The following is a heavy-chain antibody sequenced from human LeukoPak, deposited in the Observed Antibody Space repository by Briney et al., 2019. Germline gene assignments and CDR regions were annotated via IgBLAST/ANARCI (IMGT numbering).Heavy chain of an antibody. Sequence: GGSLRLSCAASGFTFSSYGMHWVRQAPGKGLEWVAVISYDGSNEYYADSVKGRFTISRDNSKNTLYLQMNSLRAEDTAVYYCAIKSIAAALDYWGQGTLVTVSS. CDR1: GFTFSSYG. CDR2: ISYDGSNE. J-gene: IGHJ4*02. CDR3: AIKSIAAALDY. D-gene: IGHD6-13*01. V-gene: IGHV3-30*03.